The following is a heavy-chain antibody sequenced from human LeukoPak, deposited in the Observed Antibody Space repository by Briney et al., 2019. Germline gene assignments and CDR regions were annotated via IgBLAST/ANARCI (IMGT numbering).Heavy chain of an antibody. J-gene: IGHJ4*02. V-gene: IGHV4-59*12. CDR1: GGSISSYY. CDR3: ARGFYGSGSYYKGGLFDY. CDR2: IYYSGST. Sequence: SETLSLTCTVSGGSISSYYWSWIRQPPGKGLEWIGYIYYSGSTNYNPSLKSRVTISVDTSKNQFSLKLSSVTAADTAVYYCARGFYGSGSYYKGGLFDYWGQGTLVTVSS. D-gene: IGHD3-10*01.